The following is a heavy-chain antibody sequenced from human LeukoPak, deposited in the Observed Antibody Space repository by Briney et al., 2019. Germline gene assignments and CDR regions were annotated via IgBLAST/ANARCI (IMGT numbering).Heavy chain of an antibody. V-gene: IGHV4-59*01. D-gene: IGHD6-13*01. CDR3: ARVQSSSWPRLYFDY. Sequence: TPSETLSLTCTVSGGSISSYYWSWVRRPPGKGLEWVGYIYYSGSTNYNPSLKSRVTISVDTSKNQISLKLSSVTAADTAVYYCARVQSSSWPRLYFDYWGQGTLVTVSS. CDR2: IYYSGST. J-gene: IGHJ4*02. CDR1: GGSISSYY.